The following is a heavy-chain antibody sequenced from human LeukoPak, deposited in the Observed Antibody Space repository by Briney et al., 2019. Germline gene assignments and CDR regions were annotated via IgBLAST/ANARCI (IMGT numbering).Heavy chain of an antibody. Sequence: SGGSLRLSCAASGSTFSSYAMSWVRQAPGKGLEWVSAISGSGGSTYYADSVKGRFTISRDNSKNTLYLQMNSLRAEDTAVYYCAKIAKQLVLLNWFDPWGQGTLVTVSS. CDR2: ISGSGGST. V-gene: IGHV3-23*01. CDR1: GSTFSSYA. CDR3: AKIAKQLVLLNWFDP. D-gene: IGHD6-13*01. J-gene: IGHJ5*02.